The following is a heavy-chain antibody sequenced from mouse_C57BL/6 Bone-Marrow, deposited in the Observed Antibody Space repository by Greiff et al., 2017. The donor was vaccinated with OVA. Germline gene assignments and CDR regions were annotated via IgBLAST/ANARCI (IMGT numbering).Heavy chain of an antibody. D-gene: IGHD2-4*01. CDR2: IYPGSGNT. Sequence: QVQLQQSGPELVKPGASVKISCKASGYSFTSYYIHWVKQRPGQGLEWIGWIYPGSGNTKSNEKFKGKATLTADTSSSTAYMQLSSLTSEDSAVYYCAKADYDYAWFAYWGQGTLVTVSA. CDR1: GYSFTSYY. CDR3: AKADYDYAWFAY. J-gene: IGHJ3*01. V-gene: IGHV1-66*01.